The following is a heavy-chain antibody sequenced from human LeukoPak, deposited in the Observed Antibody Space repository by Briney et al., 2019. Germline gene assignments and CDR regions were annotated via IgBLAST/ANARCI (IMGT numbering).Heavy chain of an antibody. V-gene: IGHV3-30-3*01. CDR1: GFTFSSYA. J-gene: IGHJ4*02. CDR3: SRVRPRSSTSDYFDY. D-gene: IGHD6-13*01. Sequence: GGSLRLSCAASGFTFSSYAMHWVRQAPGKGLEWVAVISYDGSNKYYADSVKGRFTISRDNSKNTLYLQMNSLRAEDTAVYYCSRVRPRSSTSDYFDYWGQGTPVADSS. CDR2: ISYDGSNK.